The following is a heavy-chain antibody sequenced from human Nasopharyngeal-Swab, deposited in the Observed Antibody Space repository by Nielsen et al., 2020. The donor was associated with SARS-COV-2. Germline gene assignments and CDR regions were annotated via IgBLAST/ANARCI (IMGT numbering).Heavy chain of an antibody. CDR2: MYHDGRT. Sequence: VRQAPGKGLEWVSVMYHDGRTYYTDSVKGRFTTSRDNSKNTVYLQMNSLRAEDTAVYYCAREFYYRFDYWGQGTLVTVS. CDR3: AREFYYRFDY. J-gene: IGHJ4*02. V-gene: IGHV3-66*01. D-gene: IGHD3-10*01.